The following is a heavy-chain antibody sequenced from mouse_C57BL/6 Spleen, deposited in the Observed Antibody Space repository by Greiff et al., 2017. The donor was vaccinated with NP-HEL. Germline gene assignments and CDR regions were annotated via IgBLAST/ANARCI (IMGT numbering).Heavy chain of an antibody. V-gene: IGHV5-17*01. CDR3: ARPDDYDYGGFAY. Sequence: EVKLVESGGGLVKPGGSLKLSCAASGFTFSDYGMHWVRQAPEKGLEWVAYISSCSSTIYYADTVKGRFTIARDNAKNTLFLQMTSLRSEDTAMYYCARPDDYDYGGFAYWGQGTLVTVSA. CDR1: GFTFSDYG. J-gene: IGHJ3*01. D-gene: IGHD2-4*01. CDR2: ISSCSSTI.